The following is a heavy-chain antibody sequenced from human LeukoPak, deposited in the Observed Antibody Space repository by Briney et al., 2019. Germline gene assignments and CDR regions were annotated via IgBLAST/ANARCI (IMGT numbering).Heavy chain of an antibody. J-gene: IGHJ4*02. Sequence: SETLSLTCTVSGGSISSYYWSWIRQPPGKGLEWIGYIYYSGSTNYNPSLKSRVTISVDTSKNQFSLRLSSVIAADTAVYYCARRSRWSLCYFDYWGQGTLVTVSS. CDR3: ARRSRWSLCYFDY. D-gene: IGHD3-10*01. CDR2: IYYSGST. V-gene: IGHV4-59*12. CDR1: GGSISSYY.